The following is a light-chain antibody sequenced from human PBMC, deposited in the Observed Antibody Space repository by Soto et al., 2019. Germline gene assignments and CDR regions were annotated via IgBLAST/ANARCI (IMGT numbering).Light chain of an antibody. CDR1: SSDVGGYNY. J-gene: IGLJ3*02. V-gene: IGLV2-11*01. CDR3: CSYAGSYTWV. Sequence: QSALTQPRSVSGSPGQSVTISCTGTSSDVGGYNYVSWYQQHPGKAPKLVIYDVSKRPSGVPDRFSGSKSGNTASLTISGLQDADEADYYCCSYAGSYTWVFGGGTKLTVL. CDR2: DVS.